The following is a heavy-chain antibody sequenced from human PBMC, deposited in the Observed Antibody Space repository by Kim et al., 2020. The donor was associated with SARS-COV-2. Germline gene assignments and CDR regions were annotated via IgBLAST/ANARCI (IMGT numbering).Heavy chain of an antibody. J-gene: IGHJ5*02. V-gene: IGHV4-31*03. Sequence: SETLSLTCTVSGGSISSGGYYWSWIRQHPGKGLEWIGYIYYSGSTYYNPSLKSRVTISVDTSKNQLSLTLSSVTAADTAVYDCAREAMGNWFDTWGQGTLCTVSS. CDR1: GGSISSGGYY. CDR3: AREAMGNWFDT. D-gene: IGHD3-16*01. CDR2: IYYSGST.